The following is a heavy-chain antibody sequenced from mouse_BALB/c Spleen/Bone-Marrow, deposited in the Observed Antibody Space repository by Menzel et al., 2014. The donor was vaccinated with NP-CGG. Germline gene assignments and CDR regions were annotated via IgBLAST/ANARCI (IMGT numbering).Heavy chain of an antibody. Sequence: VQLQESGAELAKPGASVKMSCKASGYTFTDYWMHWVKQRPGQGLEWIGYINPSSGYTGYNQKFKDKATLTADKSSSTAYVQLNILTSEDSAVYYCARRYGSLWYFDVWGAGTTVTVSS. J-gene: IGHJ1*01. CDR2: INPSSGYT. V-gene: IGHV1-7*01. CDR3: ARRYGSLWYFDV. CDR1: GYTFTDYW. D-gene: IGHD1-1*01.